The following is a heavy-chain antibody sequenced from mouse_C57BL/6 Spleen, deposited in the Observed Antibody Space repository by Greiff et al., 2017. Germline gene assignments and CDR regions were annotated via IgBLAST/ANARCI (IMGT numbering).Heavy chain of an antibody. Sequence: VQLQQPGAELVRPGTSVKVSCKASGYAFTNYLIEWVKQRPGQGLEWIGVINPGSGGTNYNEKFKGKATLTADKSSSTAYMQLSSLTSEDSAVYFCARPLYDYLSMDYWGQGTSVTVSS. D-gene: IGHD2-4*01. CDR1: GYAFTNYL. J-gene: IGHJ4*01. CDR3: ARPLYDYLSMDY. V-gene: IGHV1-54*01. CDR2: INPGSGGT.